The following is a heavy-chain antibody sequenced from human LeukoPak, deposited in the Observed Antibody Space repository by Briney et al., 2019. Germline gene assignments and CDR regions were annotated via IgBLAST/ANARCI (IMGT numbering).Heavy chain of an antibody. J-gene: IGHJ4*02. Sequence: GGSLRLSCAVSGFTFSNHWMYWVRQVPGKGLVCVLAIKTDGTITNYADSVKGRFTISRDNAKNTLYLQMNGLRAEDTAIYYCVTTWGDYWGQGTLVTVSS. CDR1: GFTFSNHW. D-gene: IGHD3-16*01. V-gene: IGHV3-74*01. CDR2: IKTDGTIT. CDR3: VTTWGDY.